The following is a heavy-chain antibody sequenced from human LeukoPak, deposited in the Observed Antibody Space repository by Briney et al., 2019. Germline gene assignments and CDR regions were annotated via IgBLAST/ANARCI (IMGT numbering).Heavy chain of an antibody. Sequence: GGSLRLSCAASGFTFSSYSMNWVRQAPGKGLEWVSDISSNSSTIYYADSVKGRFTISRDNAKNSLYLQMNSLRDEDTAVYYCARVSWIQLGWYFDLWGRGTLVTVSS. D-gene: IGHD5-18*01. CDR3: ARVSWIQLGWYFDL. CDR2: ISSNSSTI. CDR1: GFTFSSYS. V-gene: IGHV3-48*02. J-gene: IGHJ2*01.